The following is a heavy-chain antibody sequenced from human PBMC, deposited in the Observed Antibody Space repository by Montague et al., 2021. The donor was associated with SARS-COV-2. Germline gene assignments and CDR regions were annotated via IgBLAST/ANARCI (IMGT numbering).Heavy chain of an antibody. Sequence: SETLSLTCIVSGESIDRDTYYWGWIRQSPGKGLEWIGEIFRSGDSNYNPSLKSRVTMSVDMSRNQFSLSLSNVTAADTAIYYCVRGGTMTVVVFDYWGQGTLVTVSS. CDR2: IFRSGDS. CDR3: VRGGTMTVVVFDY. D-gene: IGHD3-22*01. CDR1: GESIDRDTYY. J-gene: IGHJ4*02. V-gene: IGHV4-39*07.